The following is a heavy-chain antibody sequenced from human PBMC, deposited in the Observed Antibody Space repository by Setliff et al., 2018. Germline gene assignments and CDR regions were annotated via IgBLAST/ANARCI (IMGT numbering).Heavy chain of an antibody. J-gene: IGHJ4*02. D-gene: IGHD6-13*01. Sequence: ASVKVSCKSSGFTFTDYGITWVRQVPGQGLEWMGWINNYNFNTQYAQKFQGRVTMTRDTSTGTVYMEVTGLTSEDTAVYYCARAGVAAADRKGLLEYWGQGTLVTVSS. V-gene: IGHV1-18*01. CDR3: ARAGVAAADRKGLLEY. CDR1: GFTFTDYG. CDR2: INNYNFNT.